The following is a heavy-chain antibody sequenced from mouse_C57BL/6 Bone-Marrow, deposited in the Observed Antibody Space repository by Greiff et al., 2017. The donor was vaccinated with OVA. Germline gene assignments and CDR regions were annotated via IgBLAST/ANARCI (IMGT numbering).Heavy chain of an antibody. CDR2: INPSSGYT. D-gene: IGHD2-3*01. CDR1: GYTFTSYT. J-gene: IGHJ2*01. V-gene: IGHV1-4*01. Sequence: QVQLKESGAELARPGASVKMSCKASGYTFTSYTMHWVQQRPGQGLEWIGYINPSSGYTKYNQKFKDKATLTADKSSSTAYMQLSSLTSEDSAVYYCARWGYSYWGQGTTLTVSS. CDR3: ARWGYSY.